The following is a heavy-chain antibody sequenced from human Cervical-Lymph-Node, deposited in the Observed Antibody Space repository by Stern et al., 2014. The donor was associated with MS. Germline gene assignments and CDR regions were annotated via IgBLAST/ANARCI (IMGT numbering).Heavy chain of an antibody. CDR1: GYTFTNYL. D-gene: IGHD3-3*01. J-gene: IGHJ5*02. CDR2: INSNTGAP. V-gene: IGHV7-4-1*02. Sequence: QLVQSGSELKKPGASVTVSCKASGYTFTNYLINWVRQAPGQGLEWMGWINSNTGAPMYARAFAGLFVFSLDTSVTTAYLQISRLKTEDTAVYYCARDMSDFWSDYGHNWFDPWGQGTLVTVSS. CDR3: ARDMSDFWSDYGHNWFDP.